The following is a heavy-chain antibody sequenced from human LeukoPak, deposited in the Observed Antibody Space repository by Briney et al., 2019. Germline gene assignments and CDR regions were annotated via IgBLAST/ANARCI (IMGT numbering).Heavy chain of an antibody. CDR3: ARHTIVVVVAATNWFDP. V-gene: IGHV4-39*01. CDR2: IYYSGST. CDR1: GGSISSSSYY. Sequence: PSETLSLTCTVSGGSISSSSYYWGWIRQPPGKGLEWIGSIYYSGSTYYNPSLKSRVTISVDTSKNQFSLKLSSVTDADTAVYYCARHTIVVVVAATNWFDPWGQGTLVTVSS. D-gene: IGHD2-15*01. J-gene: IGHJ5*02.